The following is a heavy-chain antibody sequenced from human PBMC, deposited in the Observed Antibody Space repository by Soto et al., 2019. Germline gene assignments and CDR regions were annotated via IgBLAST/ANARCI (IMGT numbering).Heavy chain of an antibody. CDR1: ELNFVDYG. CDR3: ARGLRGAVSAH. CDR2: IYSGGST. D-gene: IGHD3-10*01. V-gene: IGHV3-66*01. Sequence: GGPLRLPCASSELNFVDYGMRLVRQTQGKGLEWVSGIYSGGSTHYADSVKGRFTISRDNSKNTLYLQMNSLRAEDTAVYFCARGLRGAVSAHWGQGSLVTVSS. J-gene: IGHJ4*02.